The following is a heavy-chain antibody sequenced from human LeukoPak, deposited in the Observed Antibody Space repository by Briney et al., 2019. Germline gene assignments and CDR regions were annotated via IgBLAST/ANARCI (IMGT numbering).Heavy chain of an antibody. CDR3: AKDGLGAGYYFDY. CDR2: ISYDGSNK. D-gene: IGHD3-16*01. CDR1: GFTFSTYG. Sequence: PGGSLRLSCAASGFTFSTYGMHWVRQVPGKGLEWVAVISYDGSNKYYADSVKGRFTISRDNSKNTLYLQMNSLRGEDTAVYYCAKDGLGAGYYFDYWGQGTLVTVSS. J-gene: IGHJ4*02. V-gene: IGHV3-30*18.